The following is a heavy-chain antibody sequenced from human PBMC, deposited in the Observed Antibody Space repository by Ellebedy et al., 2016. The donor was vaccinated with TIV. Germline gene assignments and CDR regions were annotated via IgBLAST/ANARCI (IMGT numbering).Heavy chain of an antibody. Sequence: SETLSLTCTVSGGSINTYYWTWIRQPPGTGLEYIGFVHYTGSTNYNPSLRSRVTLSVDSFKNQFSLKLDSVTAADTAVYYCARDSKKGWAFDIWGQGTMVTVSS. V-gene: IGHV4-59*12. CDR3: ARDSKKGWAFDI. CDR2: VHYTGST. J-gene: IGHJ3*02. CDR1: GGSINTYY.